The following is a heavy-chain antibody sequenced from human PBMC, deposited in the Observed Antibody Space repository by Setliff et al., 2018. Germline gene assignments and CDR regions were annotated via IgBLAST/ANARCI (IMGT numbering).Heavy chain of an antibody. CDR1: GGSISSYY. V-gene: IGHV4-59*01. D-gene: IGHD1-20*01. J-gene: IGHJ3*01. CDR2: IYYSGST. CDR3: ARGNNWEPDAFDV. Sequence: SETLSLTCTVSGGSISSYYWSWIRQPPGKGLEWIAYIYYSGSTNYNPSLKCRVTISVDTSKNQFSLKLSSVTAADTAVYYCARGNNWEPDAFDVWGQGTMVTVSS.